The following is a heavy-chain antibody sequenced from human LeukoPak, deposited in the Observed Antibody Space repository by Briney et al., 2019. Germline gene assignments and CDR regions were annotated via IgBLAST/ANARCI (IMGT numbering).Heavy chain of an antibody. CDR2: LIPHSGAT. D-gene: IGHD3-22*01. Sequence: GASVKVSCKASGYTLADFHIQWVRQAPGHGLEWMGTLIPHSGATHYSQKFRGRVTMTRDTSVNTAYMELSRLTSDDTAVYYCARDRAYDSSGEPMFNPWGQGTLVAVSS. J-gene: IGHJ5*02. V-gene: IGHV1-2*02. CDR1: GYTLADFH. CDR3: ARDRAYDSSGEPMFNP.